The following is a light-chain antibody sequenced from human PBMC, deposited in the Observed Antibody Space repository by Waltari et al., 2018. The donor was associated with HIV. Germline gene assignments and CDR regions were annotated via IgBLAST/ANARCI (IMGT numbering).Light chain of an antibody. CDR3: CSYAGTYTWV. CDR2: DVS. CDR1: SSDVGGYNY. V-gene: IGLV2-11*01. Sequence: QSALTQPRSVSGSPGQSVTLSCTGTSSDVGGYNYFPWYQQHPGKAPKLMIYDVSNRPSGVPDRFSGSKSGNTASLTISGLQAEDEADYYCCSYAGTYTWVFGGGTKLTVL. J-gene: IGLJ3*02.